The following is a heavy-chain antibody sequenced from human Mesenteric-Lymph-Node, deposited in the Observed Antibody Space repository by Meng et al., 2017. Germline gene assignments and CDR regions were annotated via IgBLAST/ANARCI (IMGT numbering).Heavy chain of an antibody. J-gene: IGHJ4*02. CDR2: ISYSGNT. CDR3: ATDQYASAWEY. Sequence: SETLSLTCTVSGDSINSTPYFWGWVRQSPGGGLEWLGSISYSGNTYYNPSLKSRVSISVDTSKTQFSLKVTSVTAADTAVYYCATDQYASAWEYWGQGTLVTVSS. V-gene: IGHV4-39*07. CDR1: GDSINSTPYF. D-gene: IGHD2-2*01.